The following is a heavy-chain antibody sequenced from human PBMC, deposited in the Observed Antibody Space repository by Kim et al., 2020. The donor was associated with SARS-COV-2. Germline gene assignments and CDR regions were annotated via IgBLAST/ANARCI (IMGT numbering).Heavy chain of an antibody. CDR3: ASRGNWFGMDC. CDR1: GFTFSNYA. CDR2: IGGVGDDI. V-gene: IGHV3-23*01. Sequence: GGSLRLSCAASGFTFSNYAMSWVRQAPGKGLEWVSVIGGVGDDIHYSDSVEGRFTISRDNFKNTVDLEMISLRAEDTAIYYCASRGNWFGMDCCGQEST. D-gene: IGHD3-10*01. J-gene: IGHJ6*01.